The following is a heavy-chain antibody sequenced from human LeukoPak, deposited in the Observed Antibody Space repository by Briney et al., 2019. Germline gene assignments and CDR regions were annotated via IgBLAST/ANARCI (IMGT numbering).Heavy chain of an antibody. V-gene: IGHV1-18*01. D-gene: IGHD3-10*01. CDR2: ISAYNGNT. J-gene: IGHJ6*02. CDR3: ARGSITMVRGVIIPYYYYGMDV. CDR1: GYTFTSYD. Sequence: ASVKVSCKASGYTFTSYDINWVRQATGQGLEWMGWISAYNGNTNYAQKLQGRVTMTTDTSTSTAYMELRSLRSDDTAVYYCARGSITMVRGVIIPYYYYGMDVWGQGTTVTVSS.